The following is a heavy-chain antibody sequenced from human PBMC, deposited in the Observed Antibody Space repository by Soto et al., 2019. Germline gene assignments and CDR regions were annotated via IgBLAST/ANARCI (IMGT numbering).Heavy chain of an antibody. V-gene: IGHV4-34*01. J-gene: IGHJ6*02. CDR3: ARAEWGLLQPLGHYYYGMDV. CDR1: GGSFSGYY. CDR2: INHSGST. D-gene: IGHD1-26*01. Sequence: QVQLQQWGAGLLKPSETLSLTCAVYGGSFSGYYWSWIRQPPGKGLEWIGEINHSGSTNYNPSLKSRVTISVDTSKNQFSLKLSSVTAADTAVYYCARAEWGLLQPLGHYYYGMDVWGQGTTVTVSS.